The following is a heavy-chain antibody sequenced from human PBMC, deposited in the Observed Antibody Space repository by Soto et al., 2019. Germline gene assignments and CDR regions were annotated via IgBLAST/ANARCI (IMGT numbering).Heavy chain of an antibody. D-gene: IGHD2-15*01. CDR1: GGSFSGYY. Sequence: QVQLQQWGAGLLKPSETLSLTCAVYGGSFSGYYWSWIRQPPGKGLEWIGEINHSGSTNYNPSLKSRVTISVDTSKNQFSLKLSSVTAADTAVYYCARVPRRHIVVVVAAPGWFDPWGQGTLVTVSS. J-gene: IGHJ5*02. CDR2: INHSGST. CDR3: ARVPRRHIVVVVAAPGWFDP. V-gene: IGHV4-34*01.